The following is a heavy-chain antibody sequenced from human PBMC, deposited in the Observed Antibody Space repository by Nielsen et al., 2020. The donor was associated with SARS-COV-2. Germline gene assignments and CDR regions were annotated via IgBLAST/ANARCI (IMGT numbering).Heavy chain of an antibody. CDR3: ARWLVSGVYSYYYGMDV. CDR1: GYTFTGYY. J-gene: IGHJ6*02. D-gene: IGHD6-19*01. Sequence: ASVKVSCKASGYTFTGYYMHWVRQAPGQGLEWMGRINPNSGGTNYAQKFQGRVTMTRDTSISTAYMELSRLRSDDTAVYYCARWLVSGVYSYYYGMDVWGQGTTVTVSS. V-gene: IGHV1-2*06. CDR2: INPNSGGT.